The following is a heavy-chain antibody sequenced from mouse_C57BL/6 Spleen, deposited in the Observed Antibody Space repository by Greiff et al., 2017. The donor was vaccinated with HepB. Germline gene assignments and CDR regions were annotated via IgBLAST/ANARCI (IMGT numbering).Heavy chain of an antibody. CDR2: INPGSGGI. CDR3: AKNGGKEATDDFDY. CDR1: GYAFTNYL. V-gene: IGHV1-54*01. J-gene: IGHJ2*01. Sequence: VQLQQPGAELVRPGTSVKVSCKASGYAFTNYLIEWVKQRPGQGLEWIGVINPGSGGINYNEKFKGKTTLTAYKSSSTAYMQLSSLTSEESAVYFCAKNGGKEATDDFDYWGQGTTLTVSS. D-gene: IGHD1-1*01.